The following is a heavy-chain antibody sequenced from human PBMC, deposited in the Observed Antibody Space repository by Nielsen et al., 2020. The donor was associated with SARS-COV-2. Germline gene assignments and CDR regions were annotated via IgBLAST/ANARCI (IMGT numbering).Heavy chain of an antibody. CDR2: ISSSGSTI. CDR1: GFTFSDYY. V-gene: IGHV3-11*01. Sequence: GESLKISCAASGFTFSDYYMSWIRQAPGKGLEWVSYISSSGSTIYYADSVKGRFTISRDNAKNSLYLQMNSLRAEDTAVYYCARVIDYGDYPYYYGMDVWGQGTTVTVSS. J-gene: IGHJ6*02. CDR3: ARVIDYGDYPYYYGMDV. D-gene: IGHD4-17*01.